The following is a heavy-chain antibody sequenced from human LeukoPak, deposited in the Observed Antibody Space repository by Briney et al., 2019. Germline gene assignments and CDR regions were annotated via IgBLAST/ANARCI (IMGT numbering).Heavy chain of an antibody. D-gene: IGHD2-2*01. Sequence: SETLSLTCTVSGGSISSSSYYWGWIRQPPGKGLEWIGSIYYSGSTYYNPSLKSRVTISVDTSKNQFSLKLSSVTAADTAVYYCARQPYIVVVPAAPDIWGQGTMVTVSS. CDR1: GGSISSSSYY. V-gene: IGHV4-39*01. CDR2: IYYSGST. J-gene: IGHJ3*02. CDR3: ARQPYIVVVPAAPDI.